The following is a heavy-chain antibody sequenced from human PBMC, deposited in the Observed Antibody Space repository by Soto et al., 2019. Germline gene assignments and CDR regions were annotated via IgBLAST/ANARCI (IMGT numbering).Heavy chain of an antibody. Sequence: ASVKVSCKVSGYTLTELSMHWVRQAPGKGLEWMGGFDPEDGETIYAQKFQGRVTMTEDTSTDTAYMELSSLRSEDTAVYYCATGDCSSTSCYILPAAKKHYYYYGMDVWGQGTTVTVPS. V-gene: IGHV1-24*01. CDR1: GYTLTELS. J-gene: IGHJ6*02. CDR2: FDPEDGET. D-gene: IGHD2-2*02. CDR3: ATGDCSSTSCYILPAAKKHYYYYGMDV.